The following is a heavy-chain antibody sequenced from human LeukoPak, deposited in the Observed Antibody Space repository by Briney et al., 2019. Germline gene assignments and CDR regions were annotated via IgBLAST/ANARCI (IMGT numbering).Heavy chain of an antibody. CDR1: GGSISGSSYY. V-gene: IGHV4-39*07. CDR2: INHSGST. D-gene: IGHD2-8*01. Sequence: SETLSLTCTVSGGSISGSSYYWGWIRQPPGKGLEWIGEINHSGSTNYNPSLKSRVTISVDTSKNQFSLKLSSVTAADTAVYYCARGSNCTNGVCHIDYFDYWGQGTLVTVSS. J-gene: IGHJ4*02. CDR3: ARGSNCTNGVCHIDYFDY.